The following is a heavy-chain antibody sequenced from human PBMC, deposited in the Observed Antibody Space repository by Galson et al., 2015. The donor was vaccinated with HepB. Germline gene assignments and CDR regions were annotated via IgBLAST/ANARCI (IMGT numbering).Heavy chain of an antibody. CDR2: INPNSGGT. CDR1: GYTFTGYY. Sequence: SVKVSCKASGYTFTGYYMHWVRQAPGQGLEWMGWINPNSGGTNYAQKFQGWVTMTRDTSISTAYMELSRLRSDDTAVYYCARTFPKGCSGGSCYSRALGYWGQGTLVTVSS. D-gene: IGHD2-15*01. J-gene: IGHJ4*02. CDR3: ARTFPKGCSGGSCYSRALGY. V-gene: IGHV1-2*04.